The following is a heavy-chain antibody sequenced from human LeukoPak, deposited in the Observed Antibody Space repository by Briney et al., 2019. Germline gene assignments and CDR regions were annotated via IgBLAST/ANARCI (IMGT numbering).Heavy chain of an antibody. CDR1: GGTFSSYA. CDR3: ARGDIYCGGDCHDSGITDY. J-gene: IGHJ4*02. CDR2: IIPILGIA. D-gene: IGHD2-21*01. V-gene: IGHV1-69*04. Sequence: ASVKVSCKASGGTFSSYAISWVRQAPGQGLEWMGRIIPILGIANYAQKFQGRVTITADESTSTAYMELSSLRSEDTAVYYCARGDIYCGGDCHDSGITDYWGQGTLVTVSS.